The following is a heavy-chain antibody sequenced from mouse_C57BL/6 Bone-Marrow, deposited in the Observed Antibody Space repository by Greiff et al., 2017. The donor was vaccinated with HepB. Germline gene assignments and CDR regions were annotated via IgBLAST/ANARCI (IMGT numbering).Heavy chain of an antibody. CDR1: GYTFTSYG. J-gene: IGHJ3*01. Sequence: VQLQQSGAELARPGASVKLSCKASGYTFTSYGISWVKQRTGQGLEWIGEIYPRSGNTYYNEKFKGKATLTADKSSSTAYMELRSLTSEDSAVYFCARHYYYVSSPWFAYWGQGTLVTVSA. CDR2: IYPRSGNT. CDR3: ARHYYYVSSPWFAY. V-gene: IGHV1-81*01. D-gene: IGHD1-1*01.